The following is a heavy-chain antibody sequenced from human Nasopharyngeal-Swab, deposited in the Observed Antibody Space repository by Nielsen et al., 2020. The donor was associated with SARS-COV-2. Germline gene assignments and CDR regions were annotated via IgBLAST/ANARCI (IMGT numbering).Heavy chain of an antibody. CDR2: IAHDASNE. V-gene: IGHV3-30*03. CDR3: ARDAPAHYGAFY. D-gene: IGHD4-17*01. Sequence: WIRQPPGKGLVWVAFIAHDASNEYYGDSVKGRFSISRDSSKNTLYLQMDSLRGEDTAVYYCARDAPAHYGAFYWGRGTLVTVSS. J-gene: IGHJ4*02.